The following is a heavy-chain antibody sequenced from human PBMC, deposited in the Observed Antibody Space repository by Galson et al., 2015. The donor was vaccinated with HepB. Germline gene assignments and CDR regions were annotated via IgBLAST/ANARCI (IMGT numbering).Heavy chain of an antibody. CDR3: ARGALLLGVGSTQNNWLDP. CDR2: ISAYDRDT. J-gene: IGHJ5*02. Sequence: SVKVSCKASGYTFSSYSITWVRQAPGQGLEWMGWISAYDRDTGYAQNFQGRVTLTADTSTTTAYMELRSLRSDDTAVYFCARGALLLGVGSTQNNWLDPWGQGTLVTVSS. D-gene: IGHD2-15*01. V-gene: IGHV1-18*01. CDR1: GYTFSSYS.